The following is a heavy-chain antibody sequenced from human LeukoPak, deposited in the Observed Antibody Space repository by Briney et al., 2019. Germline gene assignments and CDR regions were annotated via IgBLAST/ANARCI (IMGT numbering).Heavy chain of an antibody. V-gene: IGHV3-74*01. Sequence: GGSLRLSCTASGFSFGSYWMHWVRQAPGKGPMWVSRICPDGTGISYADSVKARFTTSRDNAKNTVYLQMNGLREEDTAVYYCVRDFRSADYWGQGTLVTVSS. CDR3: VRDFRSADY. J-gene: IGHJ4*02. CDR2: ICPDGTGI. CDR1: GFSFGSYW.